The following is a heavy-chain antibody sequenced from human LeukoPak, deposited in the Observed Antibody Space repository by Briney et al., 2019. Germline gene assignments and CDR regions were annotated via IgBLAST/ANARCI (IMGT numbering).Heavy chain of an antibody. CDR2: IIPIFGTA. V-gene: IGHV1-69*13. CDR1: GYTFTRYY. J-gene: IGHJ4*02. CDR3: ARGTVATFFDY. D-gene: IGHD5-12*01. Sequence: SVKVSCKASGYTFTRYYIHWVRQAPGQGLEWMGGIIPIFGTANYAQKFQGRVTITADESTSTAYMELSSLRSEDTAVYYCARGTVATFFDYWGQGTLVTVSS.